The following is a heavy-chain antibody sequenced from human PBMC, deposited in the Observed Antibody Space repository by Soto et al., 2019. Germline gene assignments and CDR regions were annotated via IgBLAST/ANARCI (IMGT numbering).Heavy chain of an antibody. Sequence: EVQLLESGGGLIQPGGSLRLSCAASGFTFSTYAMNWVRQTPGKGLEWVATISSSAISTNYADSVKGRFTISRENSKNVLYLRMTSLRTEDTAVYFCAKKAYDAVTGHYFDYWGQGTLVTVSS. D-gene: IGHD3-9*01. CDR3: AKKAYDAVTGHYFDY. J-gene: IGHJ4*02. CDR2: ISSSAIST. CDR1: GFTFSTYA. V-gene: IGHV3-23*01.